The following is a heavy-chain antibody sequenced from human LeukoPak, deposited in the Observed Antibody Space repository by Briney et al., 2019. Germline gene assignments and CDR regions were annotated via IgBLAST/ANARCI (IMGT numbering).Heavy chain of an antibody. CDR2: ISSSSGTI. D-gene: IGHD3-22*01. CDR3: ARVPIYYDTSGYPYFDY. J-gene: IGHJ4*02. Sequence: GGSLRLSCAASGFTLSRYNMNWVRQAPGKGLEWISYISSSSGTIYYADSVKGRFTISRDNAKNSLYLQMNSLRAEDTAVYYCARVPIYYDTSGYPYFDYWGQGTLVTVSS. CDR1: GFTLSRYN. V-gene: IGHV3-48*04.